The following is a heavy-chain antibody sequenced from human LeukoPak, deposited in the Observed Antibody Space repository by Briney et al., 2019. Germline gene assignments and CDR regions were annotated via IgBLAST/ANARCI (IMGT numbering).Heavy chain of an antibody. D-gene: IGHD3-16*01. CDR1: GFTFSSYA. CDR2: ISYDGSNK. Sequence: PTGRSLRLSCAASGFTFSSYAMHWVRQAPGKGLEWVAVISYDGSNKYYADSVKGRFTISRDNSKNTLYLQMNSLRAEDTAVYYCARDPTREGEYYFDYWGQGTLVTVSS. CDR3: ARDPTREGEYYFDY. V-gene: IGHV3-30*04. J-gene: IGHJ4*02.